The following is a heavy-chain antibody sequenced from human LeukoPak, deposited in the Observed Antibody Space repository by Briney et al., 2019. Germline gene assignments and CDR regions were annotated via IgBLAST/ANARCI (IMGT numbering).Heavy chain of an antibody. CDR2: ISAYNGNT. J-gene: IGHJ5*01. V-gene: IGHV1-18*01. CDR1: GYTFTSYG. D-gene: IGHD3-16*01. CDR3: ARDGGELSWFGY. Sequence: ASVKVSRKASGYTFTSYGISWVRQAPGQGLEWMGWISAYNGNTNYAQKLQGRVTMTTDTSTSTAHMELRSLRSDDTAVYYCARDGGELSWFGYWGQGTLVTVSS.